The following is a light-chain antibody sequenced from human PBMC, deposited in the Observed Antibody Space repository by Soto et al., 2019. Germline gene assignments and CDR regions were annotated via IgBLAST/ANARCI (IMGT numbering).Light chain of an antibody. V-gene: IGKV1-5*03. CDR2: KAS. Sequence: DIPMTQSPSTLSASVGDRVTITCRASQSISSWLAWYQQKPGKAPKLLIYKASSLESGVPSRLSGSGSGTEFTLAISSLQADGFATYYCQQYNSYWTCGQGTKVEIK. J-gene: IGKJ1*01. CDR1: QSISSW. CDR3: QQYNSYWT.